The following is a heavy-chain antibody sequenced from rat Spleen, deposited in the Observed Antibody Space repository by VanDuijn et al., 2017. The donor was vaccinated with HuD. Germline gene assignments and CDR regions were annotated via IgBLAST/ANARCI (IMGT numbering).Heavy chain of an antibody. CDR3: ARQGFTIAAISTGYFDY. CDR2: ITNGGGTA. CDR1: GFTFSYYY. D-gene: IGHD1-2*01. Sequence: EVQLVESGGGLVQPGRSMKLSCAASGFTFSYYYMTWVRQAPTKGLEWVASITNGGGTAYYRDSVKGRFTISRDNAKSTLYLQMDSLRSEETATYYCARQGFTIAAISTGYFDYWGQGVMVTVSS. V-gene: IGHV5S11*01. J-gene: IGHJ2*01.